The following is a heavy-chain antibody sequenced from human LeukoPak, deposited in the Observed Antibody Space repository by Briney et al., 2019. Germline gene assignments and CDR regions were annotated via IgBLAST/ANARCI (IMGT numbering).Heavy chain of an antibody. Sequence: GGSLRLSCAASEFSVGSNYMTWVRQAPGKGLEWVSLIYSGGSTYYADSVKGRFTISRDNSKNTLYLQMNSLRAEDTAVYYCARDADSSSWSQFDYWGQGTLVTVSS. CDR2: IYSGGST. D-gene: IGHD6-13*01. CDR1: EFSVGSNY. V-gene: IGHV3-66*01. J-gene: IGHJ4*02. CDR3: ARDADSSSWSQFDY.